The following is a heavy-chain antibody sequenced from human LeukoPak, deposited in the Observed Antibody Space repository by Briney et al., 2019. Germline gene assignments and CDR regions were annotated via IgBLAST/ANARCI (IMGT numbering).Heavy chain of an antibody. J-gene: IGHJ4*02. CDR3: ARALTTLTYEGY. Sequence: GGSLRLSCAASGFTFSRFWMHWVRQAPGKGLVWVSRINSDGSSTSYADSVKGRFTISRDNAKDSLYLQMNSLRAEDTAVYYCARALTTLTYEGYWGQGTLVTVS. CDR2: INSDGSST. V-gene: IGHV3-74*01. D-gene: IGHD1-1*01. CDR1: GFTFSRFW.